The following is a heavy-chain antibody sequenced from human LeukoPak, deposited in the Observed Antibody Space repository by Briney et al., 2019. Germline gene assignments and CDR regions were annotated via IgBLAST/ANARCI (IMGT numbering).Heavy chain of an antibody. Sequence: SETLSLTCTVSGGSISTYYWSWIRQPPGKGLEWIGYMYYSGTINYNPSLKSRVTISVDTSKNQFSLKLSSVTAADTAMYYCARAWATDYFDYWGQGTLVTVSS. CDR3: ARAWATDYFDY. J-gene: IGHJ4*02. CDR2: MYYSGTI. V-gene: IGHV4-59*01. CDR1: GGSISTYY.